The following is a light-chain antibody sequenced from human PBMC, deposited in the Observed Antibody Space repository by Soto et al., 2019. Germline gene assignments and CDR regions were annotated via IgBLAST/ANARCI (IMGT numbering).Light chain of an antibody. J-gene: IGKJ5*01. Sequence: DIQMTQSPSSLSAFVGDRVTITCRASQTISNYLNWYQQRPGKAPKLLIYLASSLQSGVPSRFGGSGSGTDFTLTISSLQPGDSATYYCQQSYGPPITVGHGTRLQIK. CDR2: LAS. CDR1: QTISNY. CDR3: QQSYGPPIT. V-gene: IGKV1-39*01.